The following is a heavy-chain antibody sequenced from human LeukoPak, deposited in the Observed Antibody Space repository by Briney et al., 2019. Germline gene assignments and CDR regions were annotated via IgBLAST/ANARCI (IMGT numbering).Heavy chain of an antibody. CDR2: INGDGSTI. CDR1: GFTFSSSW. V-gene: IGHV3-74*01. CDR3: ARAGNFRFDY. D-gene: IGHD1-14*01. J-gene: IGHJ4*02. Sequence: HGGSLRLSCAASGFTFSSSWLHWVRQPPGEGPVWVSRINGDGSTINYADSVKGRFTISRDNAKNTMYLQMNSLRPEDTAVYYCARAGNFRFDYWGQGTLVTVSS.